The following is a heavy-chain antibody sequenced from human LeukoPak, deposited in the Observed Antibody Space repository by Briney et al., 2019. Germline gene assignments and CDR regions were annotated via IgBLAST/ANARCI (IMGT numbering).Heavy chain of an antibody. Sequence: GGSLRLSCAASGFTFSSSWMHWVRDATGTGLVWVSRINSDGSTTNYADSVKGRFTISRDNAMSTLYLQMNSLRAEDTAVYYCARDFGPYGMDVWGQGTTVTVSS. CDR3: ARDFGPYGMDV. V-gene: IGHV3-74*01. J-gene: IGHJ6*02. CDR1: GFTFSSSW. D-gene: IGHD3-16*01. CDR2: INSDGSTT.